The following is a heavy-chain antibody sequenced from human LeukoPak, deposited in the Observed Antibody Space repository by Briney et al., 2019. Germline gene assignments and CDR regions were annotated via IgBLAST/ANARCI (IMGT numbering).Heavy chain of an antibody. CDR1: GFTFSSYS. D-gene: IGHD3-3*01. J-gene: IGHJ4*02. CDR2: ISSSSKYI. CDR3: AREPFWSGYYSNLHFDY. V-gene: IGHV3-21*01. Sequence: GGSLRLSCAASGFTFSSYSMNWVRQAPGKGLEWVSSISSSSKYIYYADSVKGRFTISRDNAKNSLYLQMNSLRAEDTAVYYCAREPFWSGYYSNLHFDYWGQGTLVTVSS.